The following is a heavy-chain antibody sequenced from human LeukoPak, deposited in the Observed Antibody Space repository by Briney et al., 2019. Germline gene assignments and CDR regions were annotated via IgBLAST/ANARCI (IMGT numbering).Heavy chain of an antibody. V-gene: IGHV3-30*02. CDR3: ARDDGSYGLFGFDY. J-gene: IGHJ4*02. D-gene: IGHD1-26*01. CDR1: GFTFSNYG. CDR2: IRYDGSNK. Sequence: GGSLRLSCAASGFTFSNYGIHWVRQAPGKGLEWVAFIRYDGSNKYYADSVKGRFTISRDNSKNTLYLQMNSLRAEDTAVYYCARDDGSYGLFGFDYWGQGTLVTVSS.